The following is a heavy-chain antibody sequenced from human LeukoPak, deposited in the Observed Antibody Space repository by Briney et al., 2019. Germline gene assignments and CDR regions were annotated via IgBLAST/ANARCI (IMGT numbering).Heavy chain of an antibody. J-gene: IGHJ5*02. CDR1: GFTFSSYA. D-gene: IGHD2-8*01. CDR2: ISSNGGST. V-gene: IGHV3-64*01. CDR3: ARGTGSSLMVYATWFDP. Sequence: GGALRLSCAASGFTFSSYAMHWVRQAPGKGLEYVSAISSNGGSTYYANSVKGRFTISRDNAKNSLYLQMNSLRAEDTAVYYCARGTGSSLMVYATWFDPWGQGTLVTVSS.